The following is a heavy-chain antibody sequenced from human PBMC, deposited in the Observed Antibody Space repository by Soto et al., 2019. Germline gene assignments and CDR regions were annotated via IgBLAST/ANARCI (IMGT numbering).Heavy chain of an antibody. D-gene: IGHD4-17*01. J-gene: IGHJ2*01. Sequence: GESLKISCKGSGYSFTSYWIGWVRQMPGKGLEWMGIIYPGDSDTRYSPSFQGQVTISADKSISTAYLQWSSLKASDTAMYYCASSRPPYYGDYWYFDLWGRGTLVTVSS. CDR1: GYSFTSYW. V-gene: IGHV5-51*01. CDR3: ASSRPPYYGDYWYFDL. CDR2: IYPGDSDT.